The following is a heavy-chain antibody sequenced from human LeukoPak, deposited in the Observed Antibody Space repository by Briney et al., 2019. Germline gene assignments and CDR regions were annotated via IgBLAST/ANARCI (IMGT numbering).Heavy chain of an antibody. CDR1: GGSFSGYY. J-gene: IGHJ3*02. CDR3: ARVSDDAFDI. V-gene: IGHV4-34*01. Sequence: SETLSLTCAVYGGSFSGYYWSWIRQPPGKGLEWIGEINHSGSTNYNPSLKRRVTISVDTSKHQFSLKLSSVTAADTAVYYCARVSDDAFDIWGQGTMVTVSS. CDR2: INHSGST.